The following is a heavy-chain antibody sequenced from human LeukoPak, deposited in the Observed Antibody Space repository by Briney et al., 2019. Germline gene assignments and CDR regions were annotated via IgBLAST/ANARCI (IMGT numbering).Heavy chain of an antibody. CDR1: GFTFSSYG. CDR2: ISSNGSNT. CDR3: AKPYSSSWYYPAGYYFDY. J-gene: IGHJ4*02. V-gene: IGHV3-30*18. D-gene: IGHD6-13*01. Sequence: PGGSLKLSCTASGFTFSSYGMHWVRQAPGKGLEWVAGISSNGSNTYYADSVKGRFTISRDNSKNTLYLQMNSLRAEDTAVYYCAKPYSSSWYYPAGYYFDYWGQGTLVTVSS.